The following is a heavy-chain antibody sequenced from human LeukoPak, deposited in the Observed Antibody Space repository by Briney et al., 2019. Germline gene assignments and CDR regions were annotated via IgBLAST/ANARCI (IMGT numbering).Heavy chain of an antibody. D-gene: IGHD3-3*01. Sequence: SETLSLTCAVYGGSFSGYCWSWIRQPPGKGLEWLGEINHSGSTNYNPSLKSRVTISVDTSKNQFSLKLSSVTAADTAVYYCARRRSGFLEWLLYWFDPWGQGTLVTVSS. CDR1: GGSFSGYC. J-gene: IGHJ5*02. V-gene: IGHV4-34*01. CDR2: INHSGST. CDR3: ARRRSGFLEWLLYWFDP.